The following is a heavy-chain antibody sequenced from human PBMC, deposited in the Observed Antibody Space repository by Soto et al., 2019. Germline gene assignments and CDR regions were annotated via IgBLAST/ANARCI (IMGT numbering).Heavy chain of an antibody. CDR3: ANQAVEYSNSGVDY. V-gene: IGHV4-39*01. CDR1: GGSISSSSYY. CDR2: IYYSGST. D-gene: IGHD6-6*01. J-gene: IGHJ4*02. Sequence: SETLSLTCTVSGGSISSSSYYWGWIRQPPGKGLEWIGSIYYSGSTYYNPSRKSRVTISVDTSKNQFSLKLSSVTAADTAVYYCANQAVEYSNSGVDYWGQGTLVTVSS.